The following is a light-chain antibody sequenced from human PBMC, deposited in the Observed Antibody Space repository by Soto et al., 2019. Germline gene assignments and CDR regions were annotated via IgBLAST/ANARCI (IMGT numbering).Light chain of an antibody. Sequence: QSALTQPPSASGSPGQSVTISCTGASSDIGGYNYVSWYQQYPGKAPKLMIYEVSNRPSGVPDRFSGSKSGNTASLTVSGLQADDEVDYYCSSSAGNNYLVFGGGPKLTVL. CDR3: SSSAGNNYLV. V-gene: IGLV2-8*01. J-gene: IGLJ2*01. CDR2: EVS. CDR1: SSDIGGYNY.